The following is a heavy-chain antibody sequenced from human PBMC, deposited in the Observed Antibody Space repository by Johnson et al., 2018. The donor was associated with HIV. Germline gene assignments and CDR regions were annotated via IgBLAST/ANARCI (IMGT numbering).Heavy chain of an antibody. CDR3: ARELGSGWGETADAFDI. D-gene: IGHD6-19*01. CDR1: GFTFSSYG. J-gene: IGHJ3*02. CDR2: ISYDGSNK. V-gene: IGHV3-30*03. Sequence: QVLLVESGGGVVQPGRSLRLSCAASGFTFSSYGMHWVRQAPGKGLEWVAVISYDGSNKYYADSVKGRFTISRDNSKNTLYLQMNSLRAEDTAVYYCARELGSGWGETADAFDIWGQGTMVTVSS.